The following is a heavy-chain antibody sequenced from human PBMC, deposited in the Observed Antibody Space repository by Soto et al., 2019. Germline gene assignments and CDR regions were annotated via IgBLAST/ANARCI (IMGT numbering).Heavy chain of an antibody. Sequence: PSETLSLTCAVYGGSFSGYYWSWIRQPPGKGLEWIGEINHSGSTNYNPSLKSRVTISVDTSKNQFSLKLSSVTAADTAVYYCARVGSRPLGYFDWNILKPGPIVAFDIWGQGTMVTVSS. CDR2: INHSGST. V-gene: IGHV4-34*01. CDR1: GGSFSGYY. J-gene: IGHJ3*02. D-gene: IGHD3-9*01. CDR3: ARVGSRPLGYFDWNILKPGPIVAFDI.